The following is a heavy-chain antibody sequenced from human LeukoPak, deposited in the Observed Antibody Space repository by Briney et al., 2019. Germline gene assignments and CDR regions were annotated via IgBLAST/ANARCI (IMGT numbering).Heavy chain of an antibody. CDR3: ARVVNLSVDY. J-gene: IGHJ4*02. CDR1: GYSFTTYW. CDR2: IYPGDSDT. D-gene: IGHD2-21*01. Sequence: GESLKISCKVSGYSFTTYWIAWVRQMPGKGLEWMGIIYPGDSDTRYSPSFEGQVTMSADKSISTAYLQWSSLKASDTAIYYCARVVNLSVDYWGKGTLVTVSS. V-gene: IGHV5-51*01.